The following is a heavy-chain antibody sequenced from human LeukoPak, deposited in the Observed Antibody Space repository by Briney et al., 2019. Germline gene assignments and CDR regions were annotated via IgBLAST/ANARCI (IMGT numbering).Heavy chain of an antibody. V-gene: IGHV1-69*13. CDR2: IIPIFGTA. J-gene: IGHJ4*02. Sequence: GASVKVSCKASGGTFSSYAISWVRQAPGQGLEWMGGIIPIFGTANYAQKFQGRVTITADESTSTAYMELSSLRSEDTAVYYCARDYLAAAAYLVPYYFDYWGQGTLVTVSS. D-gene: IGHD6-13*01. CDR3: ARDYLAAAAYLVPYYFDY. CDR1: GGTFSSYA.